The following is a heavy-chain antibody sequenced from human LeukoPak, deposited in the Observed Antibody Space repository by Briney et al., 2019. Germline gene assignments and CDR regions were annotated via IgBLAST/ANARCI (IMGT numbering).Heavy chain of an antibody. CDR2: MNPNSGNT. J-gene: IGHJ4*02. CDR3: ARDLSSTSNWEFDF. D-gene: IGHD1-1*01. Sequence: GASVKVSCKASGYTFTSYDINWVRQATGQGLEWMGWMNPNSGNTGYAQKFQGRVTITRNTSISTAYMELSSLRSEDTAVYYCARDLSSTSNWEFDFWGRGTLVTVSS. V-gene: IGHV1-8*03. CDR1: GYTFTSYD.